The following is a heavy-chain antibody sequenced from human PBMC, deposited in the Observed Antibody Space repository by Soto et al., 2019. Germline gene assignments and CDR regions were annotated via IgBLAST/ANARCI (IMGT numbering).Heavy chain of an antibody. CDR1: GGSITSYY. V-gene: IGHV4-59*08. CDR3: ARLGCSATTCNPNYWYFDL. CDR2: IYYSGGT. D-gene: IGHD2-2*01. Sequence: QMQLQESGPGLVKPSETLSLTCTVSGGSITSYYWSWIRQPPGGGLEWIGQIYYSGGTKYNPSLTSRVTISIDTSKNQLALRLTSVSAADTAVYFCARLGCSATTCNPNYWYFDLWGRGTLVTVSS. J-gene: IGHJ2*01.